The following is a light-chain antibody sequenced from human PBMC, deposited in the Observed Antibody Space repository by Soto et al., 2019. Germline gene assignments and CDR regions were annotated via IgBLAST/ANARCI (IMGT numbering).Light chain of an antibody. V-gene: IGKV3-20*01. Sequence: EIVLTQSPGTLSLSPGERATLSCRASQSVSSSYLAWYQKKPGQAPRLLIYGASTRATGIPDRFSGSGSGTEFTLTISRREHEDVAVVYCQQHGSSPPDNTFGQGTKLEIK. J-gene: IGKJ2*01. CDR2: GAS. CDR1: QSVSSSY. CDR3: QQHGSSPPDNT.